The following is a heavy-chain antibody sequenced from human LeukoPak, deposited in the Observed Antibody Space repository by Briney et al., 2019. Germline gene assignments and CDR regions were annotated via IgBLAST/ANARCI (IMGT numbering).Heavy chain of an antibody. Sequence: PGGSLRLSCAASGFTFSSYAMHWVRQAPGKGLEWVAVISYDGSNKYYADSVKGRFTISRDNSKNMLYLQMNSLRVEDAALYYCAKGFSSSWEFDYWGQGTLVTVSS. CDR1: GFTFSSYA. CDR3: AKGFSSSWEFDY. D-gene: IGHD6-13*01. CDR2: ISYDGSNK. J-gene: IGHJ4*02. V-gene: IGHV3-30*04.